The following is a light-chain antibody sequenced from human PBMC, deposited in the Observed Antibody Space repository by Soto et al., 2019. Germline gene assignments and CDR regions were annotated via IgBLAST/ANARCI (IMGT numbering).Light chain of an antibody. Sequence: EIVMTQSPATLSVSPGYRATLSCRASQSISSNLAWYQQKPGQAPRLLMFRTSSRATGFPARFSGSGSGTEFNLTISSLQSEDFGVYYCQQYNNWPRATFGGGTRWIS. CDR3: QQYNNWPRAT. CDR1: QSISSN. CDR2: RTS. J-gene: IGKJ4*01. V-gene: IGKV3-15*01.